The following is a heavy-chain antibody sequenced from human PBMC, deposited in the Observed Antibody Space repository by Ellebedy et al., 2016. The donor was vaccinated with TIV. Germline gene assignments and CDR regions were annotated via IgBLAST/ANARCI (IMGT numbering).Heavy chain of an antibody. J-gene: IGHJ3*01. V-gene: IGHV3-48*04. CDR1: GFTFSRYS. CDR3: VTDGGYGDYLSPTHAFVF. CDR2: ISGSSFSM. Sequence: GGSLRLSCAASGFTFSRYSMNWVRQAPGKGLEWVSYISGSSFSMYYADSVKGRFTISRDNAKNSLYLQVNSLRVEDTAVYYCVTDGGYGDYLSPTHAFVFWGQGTMVAVSS. D-gene: IGHD4-17*01.